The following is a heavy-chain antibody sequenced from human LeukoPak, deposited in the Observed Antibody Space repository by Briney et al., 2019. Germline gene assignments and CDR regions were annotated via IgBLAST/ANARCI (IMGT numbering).Heavy chain of an antibody. J-gene: IGHJ4*02. CDR1: EFTFSSYG. V-gene: IGHV3-48*04. CDR2: ISSSSSTI. Sequence: GGSLRLSCAASEFTFSSYGMNWVRQAPGKGLEWVSYISSSSSTIYYADSVKGRFTISRDNAKNSLYLQMNSLRAEDTAVYYCARYRSSSPFDYWGQGTLVTVSS. D-gene: IGHD6-13*01. CDR3: ARYRSSSPFDY.